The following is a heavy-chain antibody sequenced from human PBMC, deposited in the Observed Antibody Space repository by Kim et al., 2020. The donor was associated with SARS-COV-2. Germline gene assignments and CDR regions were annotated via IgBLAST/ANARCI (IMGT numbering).Heavy chain of an antibody. CDR2: INHSGST. CDR3: ARNDFWSGYPYYYYGMDV. V-gene: IGHV4-34*01. CDR1: GGSFSGYY. D-gene: IGHD3-3*01. Sequence: SETLSLTCAVYGGSFSGYYWSWIRQPPGKGLEWIGEINHSGSTNYNPSLKSRVTISVDTSKNQFSLKLSSVTAADTAVYYCARNDFWSGYPYYYYGMDVWGQGTTVTVSS. J-gene: IGHJ6*02.